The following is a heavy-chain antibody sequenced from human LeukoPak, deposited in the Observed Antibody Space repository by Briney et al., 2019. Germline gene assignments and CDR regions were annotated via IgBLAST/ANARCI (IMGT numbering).Heavy chain of an antibody. J-gene: IGHJ4*02. CDR2: ISGSGGST. CDR3: AKEVRGYYDSSGPFNY. Sequence: GGSLRLSCAASGFTFSSYAMSWVRQAPGKGLEWVSAISGSGGSTYYADSVKGRFTVSRDNSKNTLYLQMNSLRAEDTAVYYCAKEVRGYYDSSGPFNYWGQGTLVTVSS. D-gene: IGHD3-22*01. V-gene: IGHV3-23*01. CDR1: GFTFSSYA.